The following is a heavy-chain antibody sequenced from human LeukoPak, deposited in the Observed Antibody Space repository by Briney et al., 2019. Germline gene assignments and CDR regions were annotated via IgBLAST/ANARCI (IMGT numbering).Heavy chain of an antibody. V-gene: IGHV3-48*03. CDR1: GFTFSSYE. CDR2: ISSSGSTI. J-gene: IGHJ4*02. CDR3: ARLNLGYCSSTSCSLDY. Sequence: GGSLRLSCAASGFTFSSYEMNWVRQAPGKGLEWVSYISSSGSTIYYADSVKGRFTISRDNAKSSLYLQMNSLRAEDTAVYYCARLNLGYCSSTSCSLDYWGQGSLVTVSS. D-gene: IGHD2-2*01.